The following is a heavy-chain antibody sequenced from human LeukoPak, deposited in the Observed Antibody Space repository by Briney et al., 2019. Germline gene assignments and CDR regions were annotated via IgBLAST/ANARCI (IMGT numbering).Heavy chain of an antibody. D-gene: IGHD6-19*01. V-gene: IGHV3-23*01. CDR1: GFTFSSYA. J-gene: IGHJ3*02. CDR2: ISGSGGST. CDR3: AKGNSGWHDAFDI. Sequence: GGSLRLSCAASGFTFSSYAMSWVRQAPGKGLEWVSAISGSGGSTYYADSVKGRFTISRDNSKYTLYLQMNSLRAEDTAVYYCAKGNSGWHDAFDIWGQGTMVTVSS.